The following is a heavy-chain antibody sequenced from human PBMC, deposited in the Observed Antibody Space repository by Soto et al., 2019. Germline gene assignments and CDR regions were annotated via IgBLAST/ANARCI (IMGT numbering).Heavy chain of an antibody. CDR1: GYTFTSYG. V-gene: IGHV1-18*04. D-gene: IGHD3-16*01. CDR3: ARDMQGWGGF. CDR2: ISAYNGNT. Sequence: ASVKVSCKASGYTFTSYGISWVRQAPGQGLEWMGWISAYNGNTNYAQNLQDRVTMTRDTSTSTAYMELRSLTFDDTAVYYCARDMQGWGGFWGQGTLVTVSS. J-gene: IGHJ4*02.